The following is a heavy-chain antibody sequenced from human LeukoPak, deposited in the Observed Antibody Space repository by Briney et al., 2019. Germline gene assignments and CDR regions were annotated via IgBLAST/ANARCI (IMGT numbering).Heavy chain of an antibody. CDR3: AQGDGTYYDFWSGSFVDY. D-gene: IGHD3-3*01. CDR1: GFTFSSFG. J-gene: IGHJ4*02. Sequence: GGSLRLSCAASGFTFSSFGMSWVRQAPGKGLEWVSAISSTGGTAYYADSVKGRFTISRDNSNNTLYLQMNSLRADDTAIYYCAQGDGTYYDFWSGSFVDYWGQGTLVTVSS. V-gene: IGHV3-23*01. CDR2: ISSTGGTA.